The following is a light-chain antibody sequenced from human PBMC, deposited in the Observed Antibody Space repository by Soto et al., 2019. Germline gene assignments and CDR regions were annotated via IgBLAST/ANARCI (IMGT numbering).Light chain of an antibody. CDR1: SSNIGAGYD. CDR2: DNS. J-gene: IGLJ2*01. V-gene: IGLV1-40*01. CDR3: KSYDSSLSGYVV. Sequence: QAVVTQPPSVSGAPGQRVTISCTGNSSNIGAGYDVHWYQQLPGAAPKLLIYDNSYRPSGVPDRFSGSKSGTSASLAITGLQAEDEADYYCKSYDSSLSGYVVIGGGTKLTVL.